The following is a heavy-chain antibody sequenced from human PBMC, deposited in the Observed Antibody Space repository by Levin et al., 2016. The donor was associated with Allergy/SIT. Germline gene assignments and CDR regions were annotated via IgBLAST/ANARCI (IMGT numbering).Heavy chain of an antibody. J-gene: IGHJ6*02. V-gene: IGHV4-34*01. D-gene: IGHD6-6*01. CDR1: GGSFSGYY. Sequence: SETLSLTCAVYGGSFSGYYWSWIRQPPGKGLEWIGEINHSGSTNYNPSLKSRVTISVDTSKNQFSLKLSSVTAADTAVYYCARLLAARRPYYGMDVWGQGTTVTVSS. CDR3: ARLLAARRPYYGMDV. CDR2: INHSGST.